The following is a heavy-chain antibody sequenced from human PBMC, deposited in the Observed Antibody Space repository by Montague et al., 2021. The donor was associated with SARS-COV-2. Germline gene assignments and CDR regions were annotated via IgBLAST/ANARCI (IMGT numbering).Heavy chain of an antibody. V-gene: IGHV4-61*01. CDR1: GGSIDVPVGRYY. CDR2: VYYSGNT. D-gene: IGHD3-22*01. J-gene: IGHJ5*02. Sequence: SETLSLTCGVSGGSIDVPVGRYYWSWIRQPPGKGLEWIGYVYYSGNTDYTPSLRSRVTMSVDTSKNQFFLTLKSVTAADTAIYYCARGTTNPYDTRGVWFDPWGQGTLVTVSS. CDR3: ARGTTNPYDTRGVWFDP.